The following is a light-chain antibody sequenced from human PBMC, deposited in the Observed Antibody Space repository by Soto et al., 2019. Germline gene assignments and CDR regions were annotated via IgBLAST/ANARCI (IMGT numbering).Light chain of an antibody. CDR2: GAS. J-gene: IGKJ2*01. V-gene: IGKV3-20*01. Sequence: EIVLTQSPGTLSLSPGERATLSCRASQSVSSSYLAWYQQKPGQAPRLLIHGASSRATGIPDRFSGSGSGTVFTLNISRLEPEDFAVYYCQQYGSSPPYTFGQGTKPEIK. CDR1: QSVSSSY. CDR3: QQYGSSPPYT.